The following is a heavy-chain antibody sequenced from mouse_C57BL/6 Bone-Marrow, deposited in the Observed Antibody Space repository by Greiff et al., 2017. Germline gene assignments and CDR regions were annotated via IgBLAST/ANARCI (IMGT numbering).Heavy chain of an antibody. D-gene: IGHD1-1*01. Sequence: VQLQQSGAELVRPGASVKLSCTASGFNIKDDYMHWVKQRPEQGLEWIGWIDPENGDTEYASKFQGKATITADTSSNTAYLQLSSLTYEDTAVYYCTTRSSTVVAPYWYFDVWGTGTTVTVSS. CDR1: GFNIKDDY. CDR2: IDPENGDT. J-gene: IGHJ1*03. V-gene: IGHV14-4*01. CDR3: TTRSSTVVAPYWYFDV.